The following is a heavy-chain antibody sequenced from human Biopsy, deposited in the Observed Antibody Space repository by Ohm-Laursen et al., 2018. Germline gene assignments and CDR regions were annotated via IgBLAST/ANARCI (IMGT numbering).Heavy chain of an antibody. D-gene: IGHD2-21*02. CDR2: ITWNSGSI. J-gene: IGHJ4*02. CDR1: GFKFDEFA. Sequence: LRLSCTASGFKFDEFAMHWVRQAPGKGLEWVSGITWNSGSIGYADSVKGRFSIFRDNAKHSLYLQMNSLRAEDTALYYCAKDLGQVTAAIGYWGQGTLVTVSS. CDR3: AKDLGQVTAAIGY. V-gene: IGHV3-9*01.